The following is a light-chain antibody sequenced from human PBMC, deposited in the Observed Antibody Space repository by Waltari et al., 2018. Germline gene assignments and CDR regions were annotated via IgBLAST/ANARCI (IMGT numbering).Light chain of an antibody. J-gene: IGLJ3*02. CDR3: AAWDDSRSGPGWV. V-gene: IGLV1-47*01. CDR2: RNT. Sequence: QSVLTQPPSASGTPGPRVTISRSGGTSTIGNNYVYCYHQLPGTAPKLLIYRNTQRPSGVPDRFSGSKSGTSASLAITGLRSEDEAAYFCAAWDDSRSGPGWVFGGGTEMTVL. CDR1: TSTIGNNY.